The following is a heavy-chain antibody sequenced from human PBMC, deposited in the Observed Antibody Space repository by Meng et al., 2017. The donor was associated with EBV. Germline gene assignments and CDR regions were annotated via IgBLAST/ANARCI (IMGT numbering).Heavy chain of an antibody. CDR1: GYTFTSYY. V-gene: IGHV1-8*01. J-gene: IGHJ5*02. CDR3: ARGRGVYCSGGSCYPGWFDP. CDR2: MNPNSGNT. D-gene: IGHD2-15*01. Sequence: GQLVQSGAEVKNPWASVKVSCKASGYTFTSYYINWVRQATGQGLEWMGWMNPNSGNTGYAQKFQGRVTMTRNTSIRKAYMELSSLRSEDTAVYYCARGRGVYCSGGSCYPGWFDPWGQGTLVTVSS.